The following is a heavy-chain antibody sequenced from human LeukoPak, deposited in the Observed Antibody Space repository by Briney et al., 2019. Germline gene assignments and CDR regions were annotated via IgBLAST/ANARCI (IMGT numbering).Heavy chain of an antibody. J-gene: IGHJ3*02. D-gene: IGHD4-23*01. Sequence: PSETLSLTCAVYGGSFSGYYWTWIRQPPGQGLEWIGEINHRGGTDYDPSLKSRVTISLDTSKSQFSLKLTPVTAADTAVYYCARKGATAGGTRALDIWGQGTMVAVSS. CDR2: INHRGGT. CDR1: GGSFSGYY. V-gene: IGHV4-34*01. CDR3: ARKGATAGGTRALDI.